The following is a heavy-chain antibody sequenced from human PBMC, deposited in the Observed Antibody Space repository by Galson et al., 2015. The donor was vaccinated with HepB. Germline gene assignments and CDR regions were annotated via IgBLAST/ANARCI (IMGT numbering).Heavy chain of an antibody. D-gene: IGHD1-14*01. J-gene: IGHJ4*02. V-gene: IGHV3-48*03. CDR1: GFTFSSYE. CDR2: ITSSGGAI. Sequence: SLRLSCAASGFTFSSYEMNWVRQAPGKGLEWVSYITSSGGAIYYADSVKGRFTISRDNSKNSLYLQLNSLRAEDTAFYYCARLKPFYFDYWGQGTLVTVSS. CDR3: ARLKPFYFDY.